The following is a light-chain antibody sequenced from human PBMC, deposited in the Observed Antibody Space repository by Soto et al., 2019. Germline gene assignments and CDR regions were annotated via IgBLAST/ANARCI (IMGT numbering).Light chain of an antibody. CDR2: GAS. Sequence: EIVLTQSPGTLSLSPGERATLSCRASQSVSSSYLAWYQQKPGQAPRLLIYGASSRATGIPDRFSGSGSGTDFTLTISRLEPEDFAVYYCQLYGSSPPRYTFAQGTKLEIK. CDR3: QLYGSSPPRYT. CDR1: QSVSSSY. J-gene: IGKJ2*01. V-gene: IGKV3-20*01.